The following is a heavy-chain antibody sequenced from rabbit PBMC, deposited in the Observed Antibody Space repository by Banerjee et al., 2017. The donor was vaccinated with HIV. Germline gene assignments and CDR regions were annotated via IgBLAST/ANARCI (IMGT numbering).Heavy chain of an antibody. Sequence: HEQLEESGGDLVKPEGSLTLTCTASGFSFSSNYYMCWVRQAPGKGLEWIACIYGGTNAITYYATWAKGRFPITKTSSTTVTLQMTSLTVADTATYFCARWSRSSTGFFDLWGPGTLVTVS. J-gene: IGHJ4*01. CDR3: ARWSRSSTGFFDL. CDR1: GFSFSSNYY. D-gene: IGHD1-1*01. CDR2: IYGGTNAIT. V-gene: IGHV1S45*01.